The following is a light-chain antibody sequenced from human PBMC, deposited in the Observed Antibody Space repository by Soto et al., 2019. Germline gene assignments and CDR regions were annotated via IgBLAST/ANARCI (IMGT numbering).Light chain of an antibody. CDR1: QHISTY. J-gene: IGKJ3*01. Sequence: DIQMTQSPSSLSASVGDRVTITCQASQHISTYLNWFQQKPGKATELLIYDASNLVPGVPSRFSGSGSGTDFTLTISSLQPEDIATYYCQQYDDLPSTFGPGTKVDIK. V-gene: IGKV1-33*01. CDR2: DAS. CDR3: QQYDDLPST.